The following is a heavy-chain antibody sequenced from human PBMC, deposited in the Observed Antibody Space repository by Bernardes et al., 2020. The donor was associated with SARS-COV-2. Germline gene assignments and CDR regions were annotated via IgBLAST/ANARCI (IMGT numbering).Heavy chain of an antibody. D-gene: IGHD5-12*01. J-gene: IGHJ4*02. CDR3: ARDGYMGYWGYFDY. CDR1: GFTFSSYW. CDR2: IKQDGSEK. V-gene: IGHV3-7*03. Sequence: GGSLRLSCAASGFTFSSYWMSWVRQAPGKGLEWVAKIKQDGSEKFYVDSVMGRFTISRDNAKNSLYLQMNSLRAEDTAVYYCARDGYMGYWGYFDYWGQGSLVTVSS.